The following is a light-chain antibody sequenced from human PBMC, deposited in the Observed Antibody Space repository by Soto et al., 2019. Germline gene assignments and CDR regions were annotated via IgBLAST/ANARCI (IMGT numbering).Light chain of an antibody. CDR3: QQYNNWPPT. CDR2: DAS. Sequence: EIVMTQSPATLSVPPGERATLSCRASLSVRSSLAWYQQTPGQAPRLLVFDASTRATGIPARFSGSGSGTEFTLTISSLQSEDSAVFYCQQYNNWPPTFGQGTRLEIK. CDR1: LSVRSS. V-gene: IGKV3-15*01. J-gene: IGKJ5*01.